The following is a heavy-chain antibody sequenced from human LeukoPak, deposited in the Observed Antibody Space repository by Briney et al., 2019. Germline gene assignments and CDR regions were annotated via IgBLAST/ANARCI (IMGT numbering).Heavy chain of an antibody. J-gene: IGHJ3*02. D-gene: IGHD4-23*01. Sequence: ATVKVSCTASGYTFTAYYIHWVRQAAGQGLEWRGWINPNSGGTNYALKFRGRVAMTRDPSISTASMELSRLISDDTDVYYCARPQDHGGNVENFNIWGQGTMVTVSS. CDR1: GYTFTAYY. CDR3: ARPQDHGGNVENFNI. V-gene: IGHV1-2*02. CDR2: INPNSGGT.